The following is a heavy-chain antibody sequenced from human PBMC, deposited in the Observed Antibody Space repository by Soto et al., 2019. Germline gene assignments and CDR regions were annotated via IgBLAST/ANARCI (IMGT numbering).Heavy chain of an antibody. V-gene: IGHV3-48*01. CDR3: ARVYGDAFDV. J-gene: IGHJ3*01. D-gene: IGHD2-8*01. CDR1: GFTFSSYS. Sequence: EVQLVESGGGLVQPGGSLRLSCAASGFTFSSYSMNWVRQAPGKGLEWVSYISSSSSTIYYADSVKGRFTISRDNAKNSLYQQMNSLRAEDAAVYYCARVYGDAFDVWGQGTMVTVSS. CDR2: ISSSSSTI.